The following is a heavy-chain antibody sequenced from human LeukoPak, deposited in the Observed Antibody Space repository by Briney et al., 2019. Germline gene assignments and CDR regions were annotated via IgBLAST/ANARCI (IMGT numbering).Heavy chain of an antibody. CDR2: IYNSENT. CDR3: ARFHSGPSGWYVLWYFDL. V-gene: IGHV4-4*09. Sequence: SETLSLTCTVSGGSVSSYYWSWIRQPPGKGLEWIGYIYNSENTKSNSSLTSRVTMSVDTSKNQFFLKLSSVTAADTAVYYCARFHSGPSGWYVLWYFDLWGRGTLVTVSS. D-gene: IGHD6-19*01. CDR1: GGSVSSYY. J-gene: IGHJ2*01.